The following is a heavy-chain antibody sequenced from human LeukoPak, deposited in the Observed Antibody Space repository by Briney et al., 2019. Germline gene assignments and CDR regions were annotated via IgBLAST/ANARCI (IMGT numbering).Heavy chain of an antibody. D-gene: IGHD3-3*02. J-gene: IGHJ4*02. CDR2: ISHSGST. Sequence: PSETLSLTCTVSGGSISSSGYYWGWIRQPPGKGLQWIGSISHSGSTYYNPSLKSRVTISVDTSKNQFSLKLSSLTAADTAVYYCARLRRSRLAEFDYWGQGTLVTVSS. CDR1: GGSISSSGYY. CDR3: ARLRRSRLAEFDY. V-gene: IGHV4-39*07.